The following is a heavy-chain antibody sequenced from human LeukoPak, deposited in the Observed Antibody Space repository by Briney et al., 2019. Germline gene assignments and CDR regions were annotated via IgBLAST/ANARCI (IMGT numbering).Heavy chain of an antibody. CDR2: VYHTGST. D-gene: IGHD2/OR15-2a*01. CDR1: GGSIRSYY. Sequence: TASETLSLTCTVSGGSIRSYYLSWTRQSPEKGLEWIGYVYHTGSTKYNPSLQSRVTISIDPSKNQFSLNLTSVTAADTAVYYCSTDSPTGFDHWGQGALVTVSS. J-gene: IGHJ4*02. CDR3: STDSPTGFDH. V-gene: IGHV4-59*01.